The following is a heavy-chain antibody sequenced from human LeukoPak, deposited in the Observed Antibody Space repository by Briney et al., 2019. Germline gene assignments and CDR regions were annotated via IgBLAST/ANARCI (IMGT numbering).Heavy chain of an antibody. CDR3: AKDLRGAAAVTLGDY. CDR2: ISGSGGST. Sequence: GGSLRLSCAASGFTFSSYAMSWVRQAPGKGLKWVSAISGSGGSTYYADSVKGRFTISRDNSKNTLYLQMNSLRAEDTAVDYCAKDLRGAAAVTLGDYWGQGTLVTVSS. V-gene: IGHV3-23*01. J-gene: IGHJ4*02. CDR1: GFTFSSYA. D-gene: IGHD6-13*01.